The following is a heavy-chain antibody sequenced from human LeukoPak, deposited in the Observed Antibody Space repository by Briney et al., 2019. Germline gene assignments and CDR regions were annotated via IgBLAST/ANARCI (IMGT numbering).Heavy chain of an antibody. D-gene: IGHD6-6*01. V-gene: IGHV1-2*02. J-gene: IGHJ5*02. CDR1: GYTFTGYY. CDR3: ARVVPIAARLRWIDP. CDR2: INPNSGGT. Sequence: GASVKVSCKASGYTFTGYYMHWVRQAPGQGLEWMGWINPNSGGTNYAQKFQGRVTMTRDTSISTAYMELSRLRSDDTAVYYCARVVPIAARLRWIDPWGQGTLVTVSS.